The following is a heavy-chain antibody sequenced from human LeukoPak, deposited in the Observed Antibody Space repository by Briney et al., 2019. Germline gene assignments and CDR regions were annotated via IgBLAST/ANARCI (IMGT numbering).Heavy chain of an antibody. D-gene: IGHD4-17*01. CDR2: INHSGST. CDR3: ASLRILDDYGDYSY. CDR1: GVSFSGYY. Sequence: SETLSLTCAVYGVSFSGYYWSWIRQPPGKGLEWIGEINHSGSTNYNPSLKSRVTISVDTSKKQFSLKLSSVTAADTAVYYCASLRILDDYGDYSYWGQGTLVTVSS. J-gene: IGHJ4*02. V-gene: IGHV4-34*01.